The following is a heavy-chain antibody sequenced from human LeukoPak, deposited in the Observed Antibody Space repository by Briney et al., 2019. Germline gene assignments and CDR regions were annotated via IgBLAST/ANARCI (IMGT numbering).Heavy chain of an antibody. Sequence: PGRSLRLSCAVSGFTFSSCGMHWVRQAPGKGLEWVAVISYDGSNKYYADSVKGRFTISRDNSKNTLYLQMNSLRAEDTAVYYCAKDGGSYHLDYWGRGTLVTVSS. J-gene: IGHJ4*02. D-gene: IGHD1-26*01. CDR1: GFTFSSCG. CDR3: AKDGGSYHLDY. CDR2: ISYDGSNK. V-gene: IGHV3-30*18.